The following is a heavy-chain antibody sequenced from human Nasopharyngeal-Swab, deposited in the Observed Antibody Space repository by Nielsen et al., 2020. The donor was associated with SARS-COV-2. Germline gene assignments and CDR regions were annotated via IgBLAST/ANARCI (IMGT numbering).Heavy chain of an antibody. D-gene: IGHD3-10*01. CDR1: GGSISSSSYY. J-gene: IGHJ3*02. V-gene: IGHV4-39*01. CDR2: IYYSGST. Sequence: SETLSLTCTVSGGSISSSSYYWGWIRQPPGKGLEWIGSIYYSGSTYYNPSLKSRVTISVDTSKNQFSLKLSSVTAADTAVYYCARSEPMVPPQGSGAFDIWGQGTMVTVSS. CDR3: ARSEPMVPPQGSGAFDI.